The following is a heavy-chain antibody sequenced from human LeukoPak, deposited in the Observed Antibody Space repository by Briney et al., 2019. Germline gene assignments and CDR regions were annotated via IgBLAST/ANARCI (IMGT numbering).Heavy chain of an antibody. D-gene: IGHD3-9*01. J-gene: IGHJ5*02. CDR3: AKNSGYDILTGYYMGNRFDP. Sequence: PGGSLRLSCAASGFTFSSYEMNWVRQAPGKGLEWVSYISSSGSTIYYADSVKGRFTISRDNAKNSLYLQMNSLRAEDTAVYYCAKNSGYDILTGYYMGNRFDPWGQGTLVTVSS. CDR1: GFTFSSYE. V-gene: IGHV3-48*03. CDR2: ISSSGSTI.